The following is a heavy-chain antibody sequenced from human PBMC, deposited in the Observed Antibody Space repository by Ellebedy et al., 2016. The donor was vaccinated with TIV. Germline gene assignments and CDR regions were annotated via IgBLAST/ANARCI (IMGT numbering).Heavy chain of an antibody. CDR1: GGSISSVSYY. CDR3: AREISYYYGMDV. Sequence: MPSETLSLTCSVSGGSISSVSYYWGWIRQPPGKGLEWIGSIYYSGSTYYNPSLKIRVTISVDTSKNQFSLKLSSVTAADTAVFYCAREISYYYGMDVWGQGTTVTVSS. V-gene: IGHV4-39*07. D-gene: IGHD3-3*01. J-gene: IGHJ6*02. CDR2: IYYSGST.